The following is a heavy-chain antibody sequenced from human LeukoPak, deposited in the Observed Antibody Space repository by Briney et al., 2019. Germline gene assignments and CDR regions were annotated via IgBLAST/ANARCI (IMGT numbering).Heavy chain of an antibody. CDR2: ISGSGGST. V-gene: IGHV3-23*01. D-gene: IGHD2-2*01. CDR1: GFTFSSYA. Sequence: GGSLRLSCAASGFTFSSYAMTWVRQAPGKGLEWVSGISGSGGSTYYADSVKGRFTISRDNSRNTLYLQMNSLRADDTAVYYCARGRTSYQLLPLDYWGQGTLVTVSS. CDR3: ARGRTSYQLLPLDY. J-gene: IGHJ4*02.